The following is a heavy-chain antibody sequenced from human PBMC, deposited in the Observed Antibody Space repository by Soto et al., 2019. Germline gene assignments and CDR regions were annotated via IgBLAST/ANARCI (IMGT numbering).Heavy chain of an antibody. CDR1: GFTFSSYA. J-gene: IGHJ5*02. V-gene: IGHV3-23*01. D-gene: IGHD6-13*01. CDR3: AKDGYSSSWNWFDP. CDR2: ISGSGGST. Sequence: PGGSLRLSCEVSGFTFSSYAMSWVRQAPGKGLEWVSAISGSGGSTYYADSVKGRFAISRDNSKNTLYLQMNSLRAEDTAVYYCAKDGYSSSWNWFDPWGQGTLVTVSS.